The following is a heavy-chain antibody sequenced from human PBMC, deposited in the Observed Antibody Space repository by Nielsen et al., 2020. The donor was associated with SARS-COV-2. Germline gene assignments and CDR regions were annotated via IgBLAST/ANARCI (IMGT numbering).Heavy chain of an antibody. CDR2: ISWNSGSI. CDR1: GFTFDDYA. J-gene: IGHJ4*02. V-gene: IGHV3-9*01. D-gene: IGHD3-22*01. CDR3: ARETKGYYDSSGLSS. Sequence: SLKISCAASGFTFDDYAMHWVRQAPGKGLEWVSGISWNSGSIGYADSVKGRFTISRDNSKNTLYLQMNSLRAEDTAVYYCARETKGYYDSSGLSSWGQGTLVTVSS.